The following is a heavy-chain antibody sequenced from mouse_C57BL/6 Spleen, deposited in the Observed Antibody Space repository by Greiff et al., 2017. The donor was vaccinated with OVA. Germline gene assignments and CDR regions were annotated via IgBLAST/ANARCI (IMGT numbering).Heavy chain of an antibody. CDR2: IDPSDSYT. Sequence: QVQLQQPGAELVMPGASVKLSCKASGYTFTSYWMPWVKQRPGQGLEWIGEIDPSDSYTNYNQKFKGKSTLTVDKSSSTAYMQLSSLTSEDSAVYYCATGEGFAYWGQGTLVTVSA. CDR3: ATGEGFAY. CDR1: GYTFTSYW. D-gene: IGHD4-1*01. J-gene: IGHJ3*01. V-gene: IGHV1-69*01.